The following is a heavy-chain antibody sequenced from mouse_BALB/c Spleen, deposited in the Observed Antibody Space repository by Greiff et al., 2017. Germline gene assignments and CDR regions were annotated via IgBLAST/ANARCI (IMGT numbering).Heavy chain of an antibody. Sequence: EVKLMESGGGLVKPGGSLKLSCAASGFTFSDYYMYWVRQTPEKRLEWVATISDGGSYTYYPDSVKGRFTISRDNAKNNLYLQMSSLKSEDTAMYYCASYGYDGAWFAYWGQGTLVTVSA. CDR3: ASYGYDGAWFAY. D-gene: IGHD2-2*01. CDR2: ISDGGSYT. J-gene: IGHJ3*01. CDR1: GFTFSDYY. V-gene: IGHV5-4*02.